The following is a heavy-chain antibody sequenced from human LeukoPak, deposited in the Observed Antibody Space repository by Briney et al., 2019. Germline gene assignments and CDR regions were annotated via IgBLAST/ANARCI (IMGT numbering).Heavy chain of an antibody. V-gene: IGHV3-64*01. D-gene: IGHD2-8*01. CDR3: VKWTNYYFAL. CDR2: ISSNGIST. Sequence: GGSLRLSCVVSGFSLSSHGMHWVRQAPGKGLEDVSAISSNGISTFYANSVKGRFTVSRDDSKNTVYLQMGSLRAEDMAVYYCVKWTNYYFALWGRGTQVTVSS. J-gene: IGHJ2*01. CDR1: GFSLSSHG.